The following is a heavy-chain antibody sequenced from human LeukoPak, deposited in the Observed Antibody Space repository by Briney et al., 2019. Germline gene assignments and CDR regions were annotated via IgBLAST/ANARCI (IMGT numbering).Heavy chain of an antibody. CDR1: GFTFSSYA. CDR3: ASAAAQLDTSDY. V-gene: IGHV3-23*01. CDR2: ISGSGGST. Sequence: GGPLRLSCAASGFTFSSYAMSWVRQAPGKGLEWVSAISGSGGSTYYADSVKGRFTISRDNSKNTLYLQMNSLRAEDTAVYYCASAAAQLDTSDYWGQGTLVTVSS. J-gene: IGHJ4*02. D-gene: IGHD6-13*01.